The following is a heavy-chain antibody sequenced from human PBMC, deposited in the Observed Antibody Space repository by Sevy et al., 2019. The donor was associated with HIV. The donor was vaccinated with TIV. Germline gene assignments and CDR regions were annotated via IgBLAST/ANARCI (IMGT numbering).Heavy chain of an antibody. CDR3: ARVSGQQLVGGSFDY. D-gene: IGHD6-13*01. J-gene: IGHJ4*02. Sequence: GGSLRLSCAASGFTFDDYGMSWVRQAPGKGLEWVSGVNWNGGSTAYADSVKGRFTISGDNAKNSLYLQMNNLRAEDTALYYCARVSGQQLVGGSFDYWGQGTLVTVSS. CDR1: GFTFDDYG. V-gene: IGHV3-20*04. CDR2: VNWNGGST.